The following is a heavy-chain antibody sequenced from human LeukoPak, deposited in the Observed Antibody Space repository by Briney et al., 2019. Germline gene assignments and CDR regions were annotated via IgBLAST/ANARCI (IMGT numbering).Heavy chain of an antibody. CDR1: GFTVSSNY. Sequence: GGSLRLSCAASGFTVSSNYMSWVRQAPGEGLEWVANINQDGSGQYYVDSVKGRFTISRDNAKNSLSLQMNSLRAEDTAMYYCARKVGKYSGWYNYWGQGTLVTVSS. V-gene: IGHV3-7*01. J-gene: IGHJ4*02. CDR2: INQDGSGQ. D-gene: IGHD6-19*01. CDR3: ARKVGKYSGWYNY.